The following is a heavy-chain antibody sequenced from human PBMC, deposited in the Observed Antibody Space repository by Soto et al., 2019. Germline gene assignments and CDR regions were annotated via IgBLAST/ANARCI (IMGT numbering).Heavy chain of an antibody. Sequence: SETLSCTCGVYALSFSFYYWSWIRQPPVKGLEWIGEINHSGSTNYNPSLKRRVTISLDTSKNQVSLKLSSVTAADTAVYYCARGTTYYDSTYWGQGALVTVSS. D-gene: IGHD3-22*01. CDR2: INHSGST. CDR1: ALSFSFYY. J-gene: IGHJ4*02. V-gene: IGHV4-34*01. CDR3: ARGTTYYDSTY.